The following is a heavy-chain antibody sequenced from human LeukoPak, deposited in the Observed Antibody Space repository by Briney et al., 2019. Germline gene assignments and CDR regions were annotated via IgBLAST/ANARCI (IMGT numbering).Heavy chain of an antibody. CDR3: AQGYFYDKIGYPPVDY. CDR2: ISYDGTNK. D-gene: IGHD3-22*01. J-gene: IGHJ4*02. Sequence: EGSLRLSCAVSGITFRNYAMHWVRQAPGKGLEWVALISYDGTNKYYADSVKGRFTISRDNSKTTLYLQMDSLRVEDTAVYYCAQGYFYDKIGYPPVDYWGQGTLVTVSS. CDR1: GITFRNYA. V-gene: IGHV3-30-3*01.